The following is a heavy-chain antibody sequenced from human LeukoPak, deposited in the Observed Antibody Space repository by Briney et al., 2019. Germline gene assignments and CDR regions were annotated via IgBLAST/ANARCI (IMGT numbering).Heavy chain of an antibody. Sequence: GGSLRLSCAASGFTFSSYAMSWVRQAPGKGLEWVSAISGSGGSTYYADSVKGRFTISSGNSNNTLYLQMNSLRAEDTAVYYCAKDQSETDTAMVTAFDYWGQGTLVTVSS. D-gene: IGHD5-18*01. J-gene: IGHJ4*02. CDR2: ISGSGGST. CDR1: GFTFSSYA. CDR3: AKDQSETDTAMVTAFDY. V-gene: IGHV3-23*01.